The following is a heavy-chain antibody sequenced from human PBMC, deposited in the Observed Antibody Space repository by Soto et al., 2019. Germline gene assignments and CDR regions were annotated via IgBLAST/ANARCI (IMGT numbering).Heavy chain of an antibody. V-gene: IGHV4-31*03. CDR2: IYYIGST. J-gene: IGHJ4*02. Sequence: QVQLQESGPGLVKPSQTLSLTCTVSGGSISSGGYYWSWIRQHPGKGLEWIGYIYYIGSTYSSSSLKSRVTISVDTSKNQFSLKLSSVTAADTAVYYCARVWDSSGPNFDYWGQGTLVTVSS. CDR3: ARVWDSSGPNFDY. D-gene: IGHD3-22*01. CDR1: GGSISSGGYY.